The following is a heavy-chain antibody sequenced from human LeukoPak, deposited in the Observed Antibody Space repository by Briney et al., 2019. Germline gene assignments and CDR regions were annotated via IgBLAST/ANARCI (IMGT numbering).Heavy chain of an antibody. J-gene: IGHJ6*03. Sequence: SETLSLTCTVSGASISSSSYYWGWIRQPPGKGLEWIGSISYSGTTYYNPSLKRRVTISVDTSKNQFSLKLSSLTAADTAVYYCARQTYGSGSYYPYYYYMDVWGKGTTVTVSS. CDR3: ARQTYGSGSYYPYYYYMDV. CDR2: ISYSGTT. D-gene: IGHD3-10*01. CDR1: GASISSSSYY. V-gene: IGHV4-39*01.